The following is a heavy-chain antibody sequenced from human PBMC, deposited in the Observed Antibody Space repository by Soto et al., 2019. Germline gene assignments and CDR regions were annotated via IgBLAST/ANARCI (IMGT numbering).Heavy chain of an antibody. J-gene: IGHJ6*02. Sequence: EVQLVESGGGLVQPGGSLRLSCAASGLSFNIYWMHWVRQVPGKGLVWLARINSDGSHTIYVDSVKGRFTISRDNAKNTVFLQMDSLRDEDTGVYYCAGGMAGLAVWGQGTTVTVSS. CDR3: AGGMAGLAV. V-gene: IGHV3-74*01. CDR1: GLSFNIYW. CDR2: INSDGSHT.